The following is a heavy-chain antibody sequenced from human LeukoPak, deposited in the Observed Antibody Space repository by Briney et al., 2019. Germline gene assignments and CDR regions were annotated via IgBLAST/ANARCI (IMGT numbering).Heavy chain of an antibody. Sequence: GGSLRLSCAASGFIFSTYSMNWVRQAPGKGLEWVSYISSSSNNIYYADSVKGRFTISRDNTKNSLYLQMNGLSAEDTAVYYCAGDLRPYSSGTPSVYWGQGTLVTVSS. D-gene: IGHD6-19*01. CDR2: ISSSSNNI. CDR1: GFIFSTYS. CDR3: AGDLRPYSSGTPSVY. V-gene: IGHV3-48*04. J-gene: IGHJ4*02.